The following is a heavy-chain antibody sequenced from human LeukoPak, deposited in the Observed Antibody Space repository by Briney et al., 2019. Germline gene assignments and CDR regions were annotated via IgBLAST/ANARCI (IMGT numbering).Heavy chain of an antibody. D-gene: IGHD6-19*01. CDR2: IYPTGST. J-gene: IGHJ4*02. CDR1: GGSISSGSYY. Sequence: SETLSLTCPVSGGSISSGSYYWSWIRQPAGKGLEWIGRIYPTGSTNYNPSLKSRVTISVDTSKNQFSLKLSSVTAADTAVYYCARAYSSGWYEGNFDYWGQGTLVTVSS. CDR3: ARAYSSGWYEGNFDY. V-gene: IGHV4-61*02.